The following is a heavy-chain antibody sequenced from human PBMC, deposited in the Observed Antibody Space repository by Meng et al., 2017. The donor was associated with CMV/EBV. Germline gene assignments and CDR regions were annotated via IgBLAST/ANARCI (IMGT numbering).Heavy chain of an antibody. Sequence: GGSLRLSCAASGLTFSSYGMHRVRQAPGKGLEWVAFIRYDGSNKYYADSVKGRFTISRDNSKNTLYLQMNSLRAEDTAVYYCAKDLGGHRGYYYDSSGPLPGDYWGQGTLVTVSS. V-gene: IGHV3-30*02. CDR3: AKDLGGHRGYYYDSSGPLPGDY. CDR2: IRYDGSNK. CDR1: GLTFSSYG. D-gene: IGHD3-22*01. J-gene: IGHJ4*02.